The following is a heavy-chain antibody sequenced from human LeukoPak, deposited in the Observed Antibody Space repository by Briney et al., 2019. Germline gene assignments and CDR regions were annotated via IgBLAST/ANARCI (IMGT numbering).Heavy chain of an antibody. CDR1: GYSFTSYW. CDR3: ARRRDDSGSYRTRIYDY. D-gene: IGHD1-26*01. V-gene: IGHV5-51*01. CDR2: IYPGDSDT. Sequence: GESLKISXKGSGYSFTSYWIGWVRQMPGKGLEWMGIIYPGDSDTRYSPSFQGQVTISADKSISTAYLQWSSLKASDTAMYYCARRRDDSGSYRTRIYDYWGQGTLVTVSS. J-gene: IGHJ4*02.